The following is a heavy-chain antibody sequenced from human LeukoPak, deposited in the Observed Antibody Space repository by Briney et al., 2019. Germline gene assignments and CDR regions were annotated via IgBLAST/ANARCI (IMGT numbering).Heavy chain of an antibody. J-gene: IGHJ3*02. CDR2: IYTSRGT. CDR3: ARVQLPATKGAFDI. V-gene: IGHV4-4*07. CDR1: GGSISTYY. D-gene: IGHD2-2*01. Sequence: PSETLTLTCSVSGGSISTYYWSWIRQPAGRGLEWIGRIYTSRGTNYNPSLKSRVTMSVDTSKNQFSLRMTSVTAADTALYWCARVQLPATKGAFDIWGQGTMVTVPS.